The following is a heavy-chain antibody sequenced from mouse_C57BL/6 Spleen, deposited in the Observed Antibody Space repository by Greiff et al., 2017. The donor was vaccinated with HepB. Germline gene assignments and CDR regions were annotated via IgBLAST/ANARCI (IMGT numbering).Heavy chain of an antibody. CDR1: GYTFTSYW. D-gene: IGHD4-1*01. CDR2: IYPGSGST. CDR3: ARSETGTRDAMDY. J-gene: IGHJ4*01. V-gene: IGHV1-55*01. Sequence: QVQLQQSGAELVKPGASVKMSCKASGYTFTSYWITWVKQRPGQGLEWIGDIYPGSGSTNYNEKFKSKATLTVDTSSSTAYMQLSSLTSEDSAVYYCARSETGTRDAMDYWGQGTSVTVSS.